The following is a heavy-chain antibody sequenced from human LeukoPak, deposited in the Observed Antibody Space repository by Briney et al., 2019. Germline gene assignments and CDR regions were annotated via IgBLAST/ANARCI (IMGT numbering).Heavy chain of an antibody. J-gene: IGHJ4*02. CDR1: GYSISSGYY. D-gene: IGHD1-1*01. CDR2: IYHSGSN. Sequence: SETLSLTCTVSGYSISSGYYWGWIRQTPEKGLEWIGSIYHSGSNYHNPSLESRVTISVDTSKNQFSLRLRSVTAADTAVYYCARHQLGRRKPFDYWGQGSLVTVSS. CDR3: ARHQLGRRKPFDY. V-gene: IGHV4-38-2*02.